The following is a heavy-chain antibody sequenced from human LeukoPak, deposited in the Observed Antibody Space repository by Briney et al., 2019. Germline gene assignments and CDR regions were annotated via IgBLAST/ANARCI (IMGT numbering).Heavy chain of an antibody. Sequence: SETLSLTCTVSGYSISSGYYWGWIRQPPGKGLEWIGSIYHSGSTYYNPSLKSRVTISVDTSKNQFSLKLSSVTAADTAVYYCARGDSYGSYWYYFDYWGQGTLVTVPS. V-gene: IGHV4-38-2*02. CDR3: ARGDSYGSYWYYFDY. J-gene: IGHJ4*02. D-gene: IGHD1-26*01. CDR2: IYHSGST. CDR1: GYSISSGYY.